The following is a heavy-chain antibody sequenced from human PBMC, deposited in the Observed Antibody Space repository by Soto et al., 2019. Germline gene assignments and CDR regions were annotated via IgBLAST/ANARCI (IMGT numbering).Heavy chain of an antibody. CDR3: ARYCSGGSCCYYYYGMDV. J-gene: IGHJ6*02. D-gene: IGHD2-15*01. Sequence: GGSLRLSCVASGFTFSTFEMNWVRQAPGKGLEWVSYISSSGSTIYYADSVKGRFTNSRDNAKNSLYLQMNSLRAEDTAVYYCARYCSGGSCCYYYYGMDVWGQGTTVTVSS. V-gene: IGHV3-48*03. CDR1: GFTFSTFE. CDR2: ISSSGSTI.